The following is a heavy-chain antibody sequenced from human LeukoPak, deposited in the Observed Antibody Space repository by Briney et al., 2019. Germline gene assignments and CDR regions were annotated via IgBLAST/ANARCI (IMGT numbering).Heavy chain of an antibody. D-gene: IGHD3-10*01. CDR2: INPNSGGT. CDR1: GYTLTELS. Sequence: ASVKVSCKVSGYTLTELSMHWVRQAPGKGLEWMGWINPNSGGTNYAQKFQGRVTMTRDTSISTAYMELSRLRSDDTAVYYCARPQYGSGSYLDAFDIWGQGTMVTVSS. J-gene: IGHJ3*02. V-gene: IGHV1-2*02. CDR3: ARPQYGSGSYLDAFDI.